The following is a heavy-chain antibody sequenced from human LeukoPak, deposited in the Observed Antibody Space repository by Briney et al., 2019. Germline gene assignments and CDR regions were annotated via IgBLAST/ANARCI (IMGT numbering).Heavy chain of an antibody. CDR3: ARDRRYFDTGGLGGPDY. Sequence: GGSLRLSCAASGFSFSSYTMNWVRQAPGKGLEWVSSISSSSSYIYYADSMKGRFTISRDNAKNSLYLQMNNLRAEDTAVYYCARDRRYFDTGGLGGPDYWGQGTLVTVSS. CDR1: GFSFSSYT. CDR2: ISSSSSYI. V-gene: IGHV3-21*01. D-gene: IGHD2-8*02. J-gene: IGHJ4*02.